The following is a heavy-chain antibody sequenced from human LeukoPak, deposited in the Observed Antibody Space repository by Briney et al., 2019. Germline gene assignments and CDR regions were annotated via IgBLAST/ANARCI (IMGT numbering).Heavy chain of an antibody. CDR3: ARDLLARGIFAY. V-gene: IGHV3-30*04. Sequence: GGSLRLSCAASGFTFSSYAMHWVRQAPGKGLEWVAVISYDGSNKYYADSVKGRFTISRDNAKNSLYLQMHSLRAEDTAVYYCARDLLARGIFAYWGQGTLVTVSS. D-gene: IGHD3-16*01. CDR1: GFTFSSYA. J-gene: IGHJ4*02. CDR2: ISYDGSNK.